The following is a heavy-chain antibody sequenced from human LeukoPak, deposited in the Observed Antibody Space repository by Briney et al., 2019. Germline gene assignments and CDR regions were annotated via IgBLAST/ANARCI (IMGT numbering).Heavy chain of an antibody. CDR2: IISIGSTI. CDR3: ARALEHRVTISPAGAFDI. Sequence: GGALRLSCAASGFTFSDDYKSWIRQAPGKGREWGSYIISIGSTIYYADSLKGRFTISRDNAKNSLYLQMNSQKAEDRAVYCCARALEHRVTISPAGAFDIWGQGTMVTVSS. J-gene: IGHJ3*02. V-gene: IGHV3-11*01. D-gene: IGHD3-3*01. CDR1: GFTFSDDY.